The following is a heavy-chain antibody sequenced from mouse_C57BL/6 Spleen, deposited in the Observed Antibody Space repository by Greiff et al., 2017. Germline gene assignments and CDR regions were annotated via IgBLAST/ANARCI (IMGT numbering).Heavy chain of an antibody. V-gene: IGHV1-69*01. Sequence: VQLQQPGAELVMPGASVKLSCKASGYTFTSYWMHWVKQRPGQGLEWIGEIDPSDSYTNYNQKFKGKSTLTVDKSSSTAYMQLSSLTSEDSAVYYCARWGTHSYWYFDVWGTGTTVTVSS. D-gene: IGHD2-14*01. CDR3: ARWGTHSYWYFDV. CDR1: GYTFTSYW. J-gene: IGHJ1*03. CDR2: IDPSDSYT.